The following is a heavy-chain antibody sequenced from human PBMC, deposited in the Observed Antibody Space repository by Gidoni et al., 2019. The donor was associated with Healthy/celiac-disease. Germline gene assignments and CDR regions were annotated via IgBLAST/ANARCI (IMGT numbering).Heavy chain of an antibody. CDR2: ISSSGSTL. D-gene: IGHD6-13*01. Sequence: QVQLGESGGGLVKPGGSLRVSWAASGFPSSDYYMSWIRQAPGTGLEWVSSISSSGSTLSYADSVKGRFTISRDNATNSLYLQMNSLRAEDTAVYYCARDLISSSPFPFWFDPWGQGTLVTVSS. CDR1: GFPSSDYY. J-gene: IGHJ5*02. CDR3: ARDLISSSPFPFWFDP. V-gene: IGHV3-11*01.